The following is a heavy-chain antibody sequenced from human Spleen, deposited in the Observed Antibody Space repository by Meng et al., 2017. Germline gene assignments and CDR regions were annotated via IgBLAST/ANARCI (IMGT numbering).Heavy chain of an antibody. Sequence: GESLKISCAASGFTFSDYTMHWVRQTPGKGLEYVSAISHNGGRTYYADSVKGRFTISRDNAKNTLYLQMNSLRADDTGVYYCARDTYGGVSDSWGQGTLVTVSS. CDR1: GFTFSDYT. CDR3: ARDTYGGVSDS. D-gene: IGHD2-8*01. CDR2: ISHNGGRT. V-gene: IGHV3-64*02. J-gene: IGHJ4*02.